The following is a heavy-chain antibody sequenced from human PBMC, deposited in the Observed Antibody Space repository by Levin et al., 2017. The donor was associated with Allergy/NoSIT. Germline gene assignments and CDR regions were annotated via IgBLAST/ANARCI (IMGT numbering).Heavy chain of an antibody. D-gene: IGHD1-26*01. V-gene: IGHV4-39*01. CDR2: IYYSGTT. J-gene: IGHJ3*01. Sequence: SETLSLTCTVSGVSISSTYYYWGWIRQPPGKGLEWIGSIYYSGTTYFNPSLKSRVTISVDTSKNQFSLRLTSVTAADSAAYYGARRIGQSSYAFDAWGQGTMVSVSS. CDR3: ARRIGQSSYAFDA. CDR1: GVSISSTYYY.